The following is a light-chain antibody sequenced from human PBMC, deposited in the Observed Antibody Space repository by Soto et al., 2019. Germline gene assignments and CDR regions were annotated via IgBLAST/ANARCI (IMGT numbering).Light chain of an antibody. CDR1: QSVNTNY. CDR2: GAS. J-gene: IGKJ5*01. CDR3: QQYGSSPIT. V-gene: IGKV3-20*01. Sequence: EIVLTQSPGTLSLSPGERATLSCRASQSVNTNYLAWYQQKSGQAPRLLIYGASSRATGIPDRFSGSGSGTDFNLTISRLEPEDFAAYFCQQYGSSPITFGQGTRLEI.